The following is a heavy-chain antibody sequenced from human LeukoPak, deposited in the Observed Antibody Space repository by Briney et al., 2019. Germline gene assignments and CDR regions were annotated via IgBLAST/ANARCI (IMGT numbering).Heavy chain of an antibody. J-gene: IGHJ3*02. V-gene: IGHV3-21*01. CDR2: ISSSSISI. D-gene: IGHD1-1*01. CDR1: GFIFSSYS. CDR3: AREQLEAFDI. Sequence: GGSLRLSCAASGFIFSSYSMNWVRQAPGEGLEWVSSISSSSISIYYADSVKGRFTISRDNAKNSLYLQMNSLRAEDTAVYYCAREQLEAFDIWGQGTMVTVSS.